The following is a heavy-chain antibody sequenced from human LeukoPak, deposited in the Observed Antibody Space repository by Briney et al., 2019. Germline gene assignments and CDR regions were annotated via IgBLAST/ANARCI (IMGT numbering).Heavy chain of an antibody. CDR3: ARVGLWGSGRYYPDC. CDR1: GFSFSNYW. D-gene: IGHD3-10*01. V-gene: IGHV3-7*01. CDR2: IGRDGTEK. Sequence: PGGSLRISCAASGFSFSNYWMTWVRQAPGKGLQWVANIGRDGTEKYYVDSVKGRFTISRDNAKNSLYLQMNSLRVEDTAVYYCARVGLWGSGRYYPDCWGQGTLVTVSS. J-gene: IGHJ4*02.